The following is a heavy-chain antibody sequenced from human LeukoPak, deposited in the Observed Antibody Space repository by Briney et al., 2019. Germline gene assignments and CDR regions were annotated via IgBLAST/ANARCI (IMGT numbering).Heavy chain of an antibody. CDR1: GASFSLYH. D-gene: IGHD6-25*01. CDR2: VNRWGRT. Sequence: SETLSLTCGVHGASFSLYHWSWIRQSPGKGLEWIGEVNRWGRTNYSPSLESRVTISVDTSKNQFSLNLRSLTAADTAVYYCATDSQSSVYYFWSQGALVTVSS. J-gene: IGHJ4*02. V-gene: IGHV4-34*01. CDR3: ATDSQSSVYYF.